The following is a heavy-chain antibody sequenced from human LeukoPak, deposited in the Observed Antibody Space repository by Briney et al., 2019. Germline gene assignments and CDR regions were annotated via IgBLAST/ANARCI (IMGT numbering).Heavy chain of an antibody. CDR3: ARGSPLRLGELSLYRDFDY. CDR1: GFTFSDYY. J-gene: IGHJ4*02. Sequence: GSLRLSCAASGFTFSDYYMSWIRQPPGKGLEWIGYIYNSGSSKYNPSLKSRVTISVDTSKNQFSLELSVVTAADTAVYYCARGSPLRLGELSLYRDFDYWGQGTLVTVSS. D-gene: IGHD3-16*02. CDR2: IYNSGSS. V-gene: IGHV4-59*01.